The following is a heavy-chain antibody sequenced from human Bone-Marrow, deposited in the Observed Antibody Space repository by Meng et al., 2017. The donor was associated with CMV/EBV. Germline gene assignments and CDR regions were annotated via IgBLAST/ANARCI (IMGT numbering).Heavy chain of an antibody. CDR2: IIPIIGRG. Sequence: SVKVSCKASGGTFSNYEINWVRQAPGQGLEWVGGIIPIIGRGKYAQKFQGRVTITADKSASTAYMELSSLRFDDTAVYYCARCSGTCRFYNYYYGMDVWAQGTTATVPS. V-gene: IGHV1-69*10. CDR1: GGTFSNYE. D-gene: IGHD2-15*01. CDR3: ARCSGTCRFYNYYYGMDV. J-gene: IGHJ6*02.